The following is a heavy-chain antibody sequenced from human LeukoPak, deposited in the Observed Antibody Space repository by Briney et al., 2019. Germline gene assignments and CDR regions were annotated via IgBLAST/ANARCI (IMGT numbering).Heavy chain of an antibody. J-gene: IGHJ4*02. D-gene: IGHD3-22*01. CDR3: ARLRGWLLPRIFDY. Sequence: PSETLSLTCAVYGGSFSGYYWSWIREPPGKGLEWIGEINHSGSTNYNPSLKSRVTISVDTSKNQFSLKLSSVTAADTAVYYCARLRGWLLPRIFDYWGQGTLVTVSS. CDR2: INHSGST. CDR1: GGSFSGYY. V-gene: IGHV4-34*01.